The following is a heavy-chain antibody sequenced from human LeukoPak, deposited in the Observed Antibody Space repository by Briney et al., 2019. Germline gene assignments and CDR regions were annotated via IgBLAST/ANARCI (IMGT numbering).Heavy chain of an antibody. CDR1: GFTVSSNY. J-gene: IGHJ5*02. CDR2: IYSGGST. V-gene: IGHV3-66*01. CDR3: ARDYRDYDQDWFDP. D-gene: IGHD4-17*01. Sequence: GGYLRLSCAASGFTVSSNYMSWVRQAPGKGLEWVSVIYSGGSTYYADSVKGRFTISRDNSKNTLYLQKNSLRAEDTAVYYCARDYRDYDQDWFDPWGQGTLVTVSS.